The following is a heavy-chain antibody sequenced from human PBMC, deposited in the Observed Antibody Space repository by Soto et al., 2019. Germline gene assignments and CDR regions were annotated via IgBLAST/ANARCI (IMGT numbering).Heavy chain of an antibody. CDR2: IYYSGST. Sequence: SETLSLTCTVSGGSISSGDYYWSWIRQPPGKGLEWIGYIYYSGSTYYNPSLKSRVTISVDTSKNQFSLKLSSVTAADTAVYYCARYFDWLSGNWFDPWGQGTQVTVSS. CDR3: ARYFDWLSGNWFDP. D-gene: IGHD3-9*01. CDR1: GGSISSGDYY. J-gene: IGHJ5*02. V-gene: IGHV4-30-4*01.